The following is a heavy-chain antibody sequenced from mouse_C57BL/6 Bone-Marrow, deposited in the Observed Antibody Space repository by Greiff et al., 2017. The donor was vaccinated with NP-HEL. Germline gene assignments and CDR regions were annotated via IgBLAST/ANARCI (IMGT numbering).Heavy chain of an antibody. CDR2: IDPEDGDT. CDR3: TTPLDWDRGYYFDY. D-gene: IGHD4-1*01. J-gene: IGHJ2*01. Sequence: EVQLQQSGAELVRPGASVKLSCTASGFNIKDYYMPWVKQRPEQGLEWIGRIDPEDGDTEYAPKFQGKCTITAATSSNTAYLQLSSLTSEDTAVYYCTTPLDWDRGYYFDYWGKGTTLTVSS. V-gene: IGHV14-1*01. CDR1: GFNIKDYY.